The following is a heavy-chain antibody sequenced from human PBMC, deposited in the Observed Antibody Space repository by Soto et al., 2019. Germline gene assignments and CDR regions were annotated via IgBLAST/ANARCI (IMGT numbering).Heavy chain of an antibody. D-gene: IGHD6-6*01. CDR3: AKDPMAARNYYYGMDV. Sequence: QVQLVESGGGVVQPGRSLRLSCAASGFTFSSYGMHWVRQAPGKGLEWVAVISYDGSNKYYADSVKGRSTISRDNSKNTLYLQMNSLRAEDTAVYYCAKDPMAARNYYYGMDVWGQGTTVTVSS. CDR1: GFTFSSYG. CDR2: ISYDGSNK. V-gene: IGHV3-30*18. J-gene: IGHJ6*02.